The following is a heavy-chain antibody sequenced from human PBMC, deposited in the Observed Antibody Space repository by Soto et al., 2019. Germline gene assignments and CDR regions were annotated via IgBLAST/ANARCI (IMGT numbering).Heavy chain of an antibody. CDR3: VRDIVSFFDY. D-gene: IGHD3-16*02. CDR1: GFSFNEYE. V-gene: IGHV3-48*03. CDR2: ISSRGTAI. Sequence: HPGGSLRLSCAASGFSFNEYEMNWVRQAPGKGLEWVSYISSRGTAIYYADSVKGRFTISRDDAKNSLYLQMNSLRAEDTAVYYCVRDIVSFFDYWGQGTLVTVSS. J-gene: IGHJ4*02.